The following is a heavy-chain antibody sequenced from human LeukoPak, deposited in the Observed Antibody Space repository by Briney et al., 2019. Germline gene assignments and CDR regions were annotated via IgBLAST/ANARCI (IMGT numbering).Heavy chain of an antibody. CDR2: ISDIGSI. CDR1: GGSISSYY. D-gene: IGHD2/OR15-2a*01. CDR3: AGHHPRNTVDF. V-gene: IGHV4-59*08. Sequence: SETPSLTCTVSGGSISSYYWSWIRQPSGKGLEWIAYISDIGSINYSPSLKSRVTISLDTSKNQLSLKLRSVTAADTAVYYCAGHHPRNTVDFWGQGTLVTVSS. J-gene: IGHJ4*02.